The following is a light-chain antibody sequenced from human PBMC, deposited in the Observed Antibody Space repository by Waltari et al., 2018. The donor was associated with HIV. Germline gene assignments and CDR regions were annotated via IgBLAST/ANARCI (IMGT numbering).Light chain of an antibody. CDR2: SNN. V-gene: IGLV1-44*01. CDR1: SSNIGSNP. CDR3: AAWDDSLKGV. J-gene: IGLJ3*02. Sequence: QSALTQPPSASGTPGQRVTIPCSGSSSNIGSNPVNWYQQLPGTAPKLLMYSNNQRPSGVPDRFSGSKSGTSASLVISGLQSEDEGDYYCAAWDDSLKGVFGGGTKLTVL.